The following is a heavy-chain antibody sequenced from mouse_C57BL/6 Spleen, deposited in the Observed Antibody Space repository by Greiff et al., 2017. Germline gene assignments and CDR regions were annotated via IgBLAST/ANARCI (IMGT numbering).Heavy chain of an antibody. CDR1: GFTFTDYY. Sequence: EVKLVESGGGLVQPGGSLSLSCAASGFTFTDYYMSWVRQPPGKALEWLGFIRNKANGYTTEYSASVKGRFTISRDNSQSILYLQMKALRAEDSATYYCARCEGYYAMDVWGPGTSVTVSS. CDR3: ARCEGYYAMDV. CDR2: IRNKANGYTT. J-gene: IGHJ4*01. V-gene: IGHV7-3*01.